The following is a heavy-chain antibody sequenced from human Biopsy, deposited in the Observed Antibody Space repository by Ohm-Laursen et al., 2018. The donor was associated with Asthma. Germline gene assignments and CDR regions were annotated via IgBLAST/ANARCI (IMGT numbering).Heavy chain of an antibody. Sequence: SQTLSLTCTVPGGSISSGDYYWSWIRQPPGKGLEWIGYIYYSGSTYYNPSLKSRVTISVDTSKNQFSLKLSSVTAADTAVYYCARDLSFYDSSGYYRRWFDPWGQGTLVTVSS. V-gene: IGHV4-30-4*01. J-gene: IGHJ5*02. CDR2: IYYSGST. CDR3: ARDLSFYDSSGYYRRWFDP. CDR1: GGSISSGDYY. D-gene: IGHD3-22*01.